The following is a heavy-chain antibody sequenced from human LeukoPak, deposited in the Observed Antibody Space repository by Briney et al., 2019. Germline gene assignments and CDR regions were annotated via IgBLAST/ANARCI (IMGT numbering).Heavy chain of an antibody. CDR2: IYYSGST. CDR3: ARGVVAALSDY. CDR1: GGSISSYY. D-gene: IGHD2-15*01. V-gene: IGHV4-59*01. Sequence: PSETLSLTCTVSGGSISSYYWSWIRQPPGKGPEWIGYIYYSGSTNYNPSLKSRVTISVDTSKNQFSLKLSSVTAADTAVYYCARGVVAALSDYWGQGTLVTVSS. J-gene: IGHJ4*02.